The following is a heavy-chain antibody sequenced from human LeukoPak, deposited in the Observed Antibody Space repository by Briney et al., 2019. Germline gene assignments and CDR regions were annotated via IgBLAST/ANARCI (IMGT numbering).Heavy chain of an antibody. V-gene: IGHV1-18*01. CDR3: ARKKYYYDSSGYYTCKDY. CDR1: GYTFTSYG. CDR2: ISAYNGNT. J-gene: IGHJ4*02. D-gene: IGHD3-22*01. Sequence: ASVTVSCKASGYTFTSYGISWVRQAPGQGLEWMGWISAYNGNTNYAQKLQGRVTMTTDTSTSTAYMELRSLRSDDTAVYYCARKKYYYDSSGYYTCKDYWGQGTLVTVSS.